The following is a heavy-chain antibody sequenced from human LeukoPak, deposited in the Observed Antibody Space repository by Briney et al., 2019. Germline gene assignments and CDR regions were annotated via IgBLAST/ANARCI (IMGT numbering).Heavy chain of an antibody. Sequence: ASVKVSCKASGYTFTSYAMNWVRQAPGQGLEWMGWINTNTGNPTYAQGFTGRFVFSLDTSVSTAYLQNSSLKAEDTAVYYCARVWPYSSGWYDAFVDYWGQGTLVTVSS. CDR2: INTNTGNP. CDR3: ARVWPYSSGWYDAFVDY. D-gene: IGHD6-19*01. V-gene: IGHV7-4-1*02. CDR1: GYTFTSYA. J-gene: IGHJ4*02.